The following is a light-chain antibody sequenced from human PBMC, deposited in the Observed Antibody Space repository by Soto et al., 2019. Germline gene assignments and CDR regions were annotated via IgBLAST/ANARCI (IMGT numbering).Light chain of an antibody. J-gene: IGLJ7*01. Sequence: QSALTQPPSASGSPGQSVTISCTGTSSDVGGYNYVSWYQQHPGKAPKLMIYDVTKRPLGVSDRFSGSKSGNTASLTISGLQTDDEADYYCGLYTLSETVILGGGTQLTVL. CDR1: SSDVGGYNY. CDR2: DVT. CDR3: GLYTLSETVI. V-gene: IGLV2-8*01.